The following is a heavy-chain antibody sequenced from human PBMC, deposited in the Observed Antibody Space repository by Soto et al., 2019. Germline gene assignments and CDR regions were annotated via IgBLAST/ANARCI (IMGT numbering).Heavy chain of an antibody. Sequence: SVKVSCKASGGTFSSYAISWVRQAPGQGLEWMGGIIPIFGTANYAQKFQGRATITADESTSTAYMELSSLRSEDTAVYYCARGYYDSSGYYPYWGQGTLVTVSS. V-gene: IGHV1-69*13. D-gene: IGHD3-22*01. CDR1: GGTFSSYA. J-gene: IGHJ4*02. CDR3: ARGYYDSSGYYPY. CDR2: IIPIFGTA.